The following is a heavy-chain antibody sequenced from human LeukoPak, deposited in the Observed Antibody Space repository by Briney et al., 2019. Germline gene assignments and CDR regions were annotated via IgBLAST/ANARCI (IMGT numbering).Heavy chain of an antibody. J-gene: IGHJ5*02. CDR1: GYTFTSYD. CDR3: ARVYNDSSGYRPLRA. V-gene: IGHV1-8*03. D-gene: IGHD3-22*01. Sequence: ASVKVSCKASGYTFTSYDINWVRQATGQGLEWMGWMNPNSGNTGYAQKFQGRVTITRNTSISTAYMELSSLRSEDTAVYYCARVYNDSSGYRPLRAWGQGTLVTVSS. CDR2: MNPNSGNT.